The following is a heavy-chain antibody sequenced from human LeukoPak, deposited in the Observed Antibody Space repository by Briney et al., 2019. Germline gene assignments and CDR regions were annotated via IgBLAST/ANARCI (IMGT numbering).Heavy chain of an antibody. J-gene: IGHJ4*02. CDR1: GGTFSSYA. Sequence: GSSVKVSCKASGGTFSSYAISWVRQAPGQGLEWMGRIIPIFGTANYAQKFQGRVTITTDGSTSTAYMELSSLRSEDTAVYYCARHLRPYEYYFDYWGQGTLVTVSS. CDR3: ARHLRPYEYYFDY. D-gene: IGHD2-8*01. CDR2: IIPIFGTA. V-gene: IGHV1-69*05.